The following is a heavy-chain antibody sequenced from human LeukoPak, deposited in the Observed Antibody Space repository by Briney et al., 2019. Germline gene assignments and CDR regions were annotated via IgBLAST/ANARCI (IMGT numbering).Heavy chain of an antibody. CDR2: ISYDGSNK. J-gene: IGHJ3*02. CDR3: AKDGGRGYSGYDYAFDI. D-gene: IGHD5-12*01. Sequence: GGYLRLSYAASGFTCSSYGMHWVRHAPGKGLEWMAVISYDGSNKYYADSVKGRLTIARDKSKNTLYLHMNSLRAEDTAVYYCAKDGGRGYSGYDYAFDIWGQGTMVTVSS. CDR1: GFTCSSYG. V-gene: IGHV3-30*18.